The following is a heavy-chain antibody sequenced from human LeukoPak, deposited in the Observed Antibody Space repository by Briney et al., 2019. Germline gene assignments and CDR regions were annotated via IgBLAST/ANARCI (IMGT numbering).Heavy chain of an antibody. Sequence: SETLSLTCTDSGASISRYYWSWIRQPPGKGLEWIGYFPTSGSTNYNPSLKSRVTISVDTSKNQFSLKLSSVAAADTAVYYCARSTVITPYYFDYWGQGTLVTVSS. V-gene: IGHV4-59*01. CDR1: GASISRYY. J-gene: IGHJ4*02. CDR3: ARSTVITPYYFDY. D-gene: IGHD4-17*01. CDR2: FPTSGST.